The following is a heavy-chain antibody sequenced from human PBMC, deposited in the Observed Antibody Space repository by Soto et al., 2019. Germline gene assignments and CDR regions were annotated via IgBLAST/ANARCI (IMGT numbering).Heavy chain of an antibody. Sequence: EVQLLDSGGDLVQPGGYLRLSCAASGFNFTRYALTWVRQATGPGLEWVSSVSSGGDPTYHAKSVRGRFTIARDNSKNIVYLQMNSLRTDDTAIYYWARDRDTTVSGGVGGFVLWGQGTLVIVSS. CDR3: ARDRDTTVSGGVGGFVL. CDR1: GFNFTRYA. J-gene: IGHJ5*02. V-gene: IGHV3-23*01. D-gene: IGHD6-19*01. CDR2: VSSGGDPT.